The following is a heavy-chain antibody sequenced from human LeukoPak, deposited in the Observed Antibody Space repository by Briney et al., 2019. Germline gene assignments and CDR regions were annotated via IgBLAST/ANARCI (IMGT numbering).Heavy chain of an antibody. Sequence: PSETLSLTCAVYGGSFSGYYWSWIRQPPGKGLEWIGEINHSGSTNYNPSLTSRVTISVDTSKNQFSLKLSSVTAADTAVYYCAMTGQHPYTSREDTWGQGTLVTVSS. CDR3: AMTGQHPYTSREDT. J-gene: IGHJ5*02. D-gene: IGHD1-14*01. CDR1: GGSFSGYY. V-gene: IGHV4-34*01. CDR2: INHSGST.